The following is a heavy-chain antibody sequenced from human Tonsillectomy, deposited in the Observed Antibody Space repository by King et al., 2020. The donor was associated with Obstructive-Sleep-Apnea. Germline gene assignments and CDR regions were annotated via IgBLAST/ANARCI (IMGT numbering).Heavy chain of an antibody. Sequence: VQLVESGGGLVQPGRSLRLSCAASGFTFDDYAIHWVRQPPGKGLEWVSGISWNSGSMGYADSVKGRFTISRDNAQNSLYLKMNSLRLEDTALYYCAKVTYSCFPVADNYFDYWGQGTLVTVSS. CDR3: AKVTYSCFPVADNYFDY. V-gene: IGHV3-9*01. D-gene: IGHD5-12*01. CDR2: ISWNSGSM. CDR1: GFTFDDYA. J-gene: IGHJ4*02.